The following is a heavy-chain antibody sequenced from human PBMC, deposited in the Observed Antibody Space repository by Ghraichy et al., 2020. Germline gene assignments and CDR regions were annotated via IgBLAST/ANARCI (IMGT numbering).Heavy chain of an antibody. CDR1: GFSLSTSGMR. D-gene: IGHD6-13*01. Sequence: SGPTLVKPTQTLTLTCTFSGFSLSTSGMRVSWIRQPPGKALEWLARIDWDDDKFYSTSLKTRLTISKDTSKNQVVLTMTNMDPVDTATYYCARISDFSPYSSSWYWFDPWGQGTLVTVSS. CDR3: ARISDFSPYSSSWYWFDP. J-gene: IGHJ5*02. V-gene: IGHV2-70*04. CDR2: IDWDDDK.